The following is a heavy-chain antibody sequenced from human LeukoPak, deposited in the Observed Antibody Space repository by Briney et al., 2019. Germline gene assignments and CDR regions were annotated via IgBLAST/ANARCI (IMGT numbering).Heavy chain of an antibody. CDR1: GFTVSSNY. J-gene: IGHJ4*02. CDR3: ARAGRDGYNYVDY. D-gene: IGHD5-24*01. CDR2: IYSGGST. Sequence: GGSLRLSCAASGFTVSSNYMSWVRQAPGKGLEWVSVIYSGGSTYYADSVKGRFTISRDNSKNTLYLQMNSLRAEDMAVYYCARAGRDGYNYVDYWGQGTLVTVSS. V-gene: IGHV3-66*01.